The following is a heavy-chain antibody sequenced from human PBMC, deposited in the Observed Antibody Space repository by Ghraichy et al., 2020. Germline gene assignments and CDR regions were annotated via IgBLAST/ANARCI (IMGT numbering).Heavy chain of an antibody. CDR3: ARGSPDYGDTVFDY. D-gene: IGHD4/OR15-4a*01. Sequence: GGSLRLSCAASGFTFSDYSMTWIRQAPGKGLEWVSHINSGGSTMSYSDSLEGRFTISRDNARNSLYLQMSSLRADDTAVYFCARGSPDYGDTVFDYWGQGALVTVSS. V-gene: IGHV3-11*01. CDR2: INSGGSTM. CDR1: GFTFSDYS. J-gene: IGHJ4*02.